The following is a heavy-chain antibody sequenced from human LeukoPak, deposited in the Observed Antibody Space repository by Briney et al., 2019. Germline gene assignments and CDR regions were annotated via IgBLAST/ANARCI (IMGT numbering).Heavy chain of an antibody. Sequence: ASVNVSCKASGYTFTGYYMHWVRQAPGQGLEWMGWINPNSGGTNYAQKFQGRVTMTRDTSISTAYMELSRLRSDDTAVYYCAAGGADFGWLYPQGHWGQGTLVTVSS. J-gene: IGHJ4*02. CDR2: INPNSGGT. CDR1: GYTFTGYY. V-gene: IGHV1-2*02. D-gene: IGHD3-9*01. CDR3: AAGGADFGWLYPQGH.